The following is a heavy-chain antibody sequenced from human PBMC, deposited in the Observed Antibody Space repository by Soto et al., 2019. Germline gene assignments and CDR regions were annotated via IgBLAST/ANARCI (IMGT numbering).Heavy chain of an antibody. Sequence: QITLRESGPTLVKSTQTLTPTCTFSGFSLMNGGVGVGWIRQPPGKALEWVSLIYWNDDKRYSPSLKSRLTITKDTSKNQVVLTMTNVDPVDTATYYCAHKLDTADWFGPWGQGTLVTVSS. J-gene: IGHJ5*02. D-gene: IGHD5-18*01. CDR3: AHKLDTADWFGP. V-gene: IGHV2-5*01. CDR1: GFSLMNGGVG. CDR2: IYWNDDK.